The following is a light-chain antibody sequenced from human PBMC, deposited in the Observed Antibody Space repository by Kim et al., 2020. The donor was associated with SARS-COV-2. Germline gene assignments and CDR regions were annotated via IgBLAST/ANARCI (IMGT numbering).Light chain of an antibody. V-gene: IGLV1-51*01. Sequence: GQKVTTSCSVSSSNIGNNYVSWYQQRPGTAPKLLIYDNNKRPSGIPDRFSGSKSGTSATLGITGLQTGDEADYYCGTWDSSLSAVIFGGGTQLTVL. CDR3: GTWDSSLSAVI. J-gene: IGLJ2*01. CDR2: DNN. CDR1: SSNIGNNY.